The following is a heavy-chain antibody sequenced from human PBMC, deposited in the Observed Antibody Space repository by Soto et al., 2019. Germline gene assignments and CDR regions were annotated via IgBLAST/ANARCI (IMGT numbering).Heavy chain of an antibody. J-gene: IGHJ4*02. CDR2: IYYSGST. CDR3: ARAQYYYDSSGYYLLDY. D-gene: IGHD3-22*01. CDR1: CGSISSYY. V-gene: IGHV4-59*01. Sequence: SETLSLTCTVSCGSISSYYWSWIRQPPGKGLEWIGYIYYSGSTNYNPSLKSRVTISVDTSKNQFSLKLSSVTAADTAVYYCARAQYYYDSSGYYLLDYWGQGTLVTVSS.